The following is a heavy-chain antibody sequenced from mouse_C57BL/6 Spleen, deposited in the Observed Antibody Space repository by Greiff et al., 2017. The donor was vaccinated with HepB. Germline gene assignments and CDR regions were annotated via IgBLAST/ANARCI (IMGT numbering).Heavy chain of an antibody. CDR3: ATRGYYGSSYYFDY. J-gene: IGHJ2*01. CDR2: INPNYGTT. CDR1: GYSFTDYN. V-gene: IGHV1-39*01. D-gene: IGHD1-1*01. Sequence: VQLKQSGPELVKPGASVKISCKASGYSFTDYNMNWVKQSNGKSLEWIGVINPNYGTTSYNQKFKGKATLTVDQSSSTAYMQLNSLTSEDSAVYYCATRGYYGSSYYFDYWGQGTTLTVSS.